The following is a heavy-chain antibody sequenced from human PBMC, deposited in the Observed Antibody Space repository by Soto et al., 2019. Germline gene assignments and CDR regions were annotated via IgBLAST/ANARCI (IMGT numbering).Heavy chain of an antibody. D-gene: IGHD3-10*01. CDR1: GFTFSSYA. Sequence: EVQLLEFGGGLVQPGGSLRLSCAASGFTFSSYAMSWVRQAPGKGLEWVSAISGSGGSTYYADSVKGRVTISRDNSKNTLYLQMNSLRAEDTAVCYCAKDPALLWFGELSLFDYWGQGTLVTVSS. V-gene: IGHV3-23*01. CDR2: ISGSGGST. CDR3: AKDPALLWFGELSLFDY. J-gene: IGHJ4*02.